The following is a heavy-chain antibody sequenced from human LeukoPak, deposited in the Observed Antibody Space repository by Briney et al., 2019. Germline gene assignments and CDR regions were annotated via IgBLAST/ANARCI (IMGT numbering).Heavy chain of an antibody. D-gene: IGHD3-3*01. CDR1: GYTFTGYY. CDR2: INPNSGGT. CDR3: AESITIFGSPDY. Sequence: ASVKVSCKASGYTFTGYYMHWVRQAPGQGLEWMGWINPNSGGTNYAQKFQGRVTMTRDTSISTAYMELSRLRSDDTAVYYCAESITIFGSPDYWGQGTLVTVSS. V-gene: IGHV1-2*02. J-gene: IGHJ4*02.